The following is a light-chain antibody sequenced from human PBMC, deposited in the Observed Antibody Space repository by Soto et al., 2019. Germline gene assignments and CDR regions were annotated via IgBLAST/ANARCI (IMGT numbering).Light chain of an antibody. V-gene: IGKV3-20*01. CDR2: GAS. CDR1: QSVSSNY. J-gene: IGKJ2*01. CDR3: QQYGTSPYT. Sequence: PGERATLSCRASQSVSSNYLAWYQQKPGQAPRLLIYGASSRATGIPDRFSGSGSGTDFTLTISRLEPEDFAVYYCQQYGTSPYTFGKGTKLEI.